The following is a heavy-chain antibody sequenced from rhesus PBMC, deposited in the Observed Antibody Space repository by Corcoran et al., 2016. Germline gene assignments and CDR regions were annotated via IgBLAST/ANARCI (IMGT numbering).Heavy chain of an antibody. CDR3: ARAEYGLDS. Sequence: QVQLQESGPGVVKPSETLSLTCAVSGGSISDSYRWSWIRQPPGKGLEWIGYIYGSSTSTNYNPSHKSRVTISKDTSKNQFSLKLTSVTAADTAVYYCARAEYGLDSWGQGVVVTVSS. V-gene: IGHV4S10*01. CDR2: IYGSSTST. CDR1: GGSISDSYR. J-gene: IGHJ6*01.